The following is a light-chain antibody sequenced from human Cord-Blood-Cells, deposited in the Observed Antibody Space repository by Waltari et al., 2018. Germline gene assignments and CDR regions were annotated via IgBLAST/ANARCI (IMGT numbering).Light chain of an antibody. CDR3: QQRSNWPQLT. CDR2: DAS. CDR1: QTVSSY. J-gene: IGKJ4*01. V-gene: IGKV3-11*01. Sequence: ESVFTQSLATLPLSPGERPTLSCRACQTVSSYLAWYQQKSGQAPRLLINDASNRATGIPARFSGSGSGTDVTLTIISLEPQDFAVSYCQQRSNWPQLTFGGGTKLEIK.